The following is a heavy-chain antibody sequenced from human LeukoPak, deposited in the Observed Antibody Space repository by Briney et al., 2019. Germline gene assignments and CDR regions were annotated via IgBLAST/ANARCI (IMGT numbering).Heavy chain of an antibody. D-gene: IGHD1-26*01. V-gene: IGHV3-15*01. J-gene: IGHJ4*02. CDR2: IKSKTDGDIT. Sequence: GGSLRLSCAASGFTFINAWMNWVRQAPGKGLEWVGRIKSKTDGDITDYAAPVKGRFTISRDDSKNTLYSQMNSLETEDTAVYYCTTVGSYLPYRGQGTLVTVSS. CDR1: GFTFINAW. CDR3: TTVGSYLPY.